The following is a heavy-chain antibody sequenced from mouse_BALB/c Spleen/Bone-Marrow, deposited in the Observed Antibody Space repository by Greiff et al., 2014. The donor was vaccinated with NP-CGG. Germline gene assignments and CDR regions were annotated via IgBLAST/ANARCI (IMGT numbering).Heavy chain of an antibody. CDR1: GYTFTSYV. V-gene: IGHV1-14*01. CDR3: AREGVDYFDY. CDR2: INPYSDGT. J-gene: IGHJ2*01. Sequence: EVKLMESGPELVKPGASVKMSCKASGYTFTSYVMHWVKQQPGQGLEWFGYINPYSDGTKYNEKFEGKATLTSDKSSSTAYMELSSLTSEDSAVYFCAREGVDYFDYWGQGTTLTVSS.